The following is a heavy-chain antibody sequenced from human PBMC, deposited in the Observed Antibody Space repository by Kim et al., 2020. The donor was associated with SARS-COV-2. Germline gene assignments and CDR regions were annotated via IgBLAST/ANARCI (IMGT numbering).Heavy chain of an antibody. CDR3: ARAHCTNGVCYIFAY. Sequence: SETLSLTCAAYGGSFSGYYWSWIRQPPGKGLEWIGEINHSGSTNYNPSLKSRGTISVDTSKNQFSLKLSSVTAADTAVYYCARAHCTNGVCYIFAYWGQGTLVTVSS. V-gene: IGHV4-34*01. CDR2: INHSGST. J-gene: IGHJ4*02. CDR1: GGSFSGYY. D-gene: IGHD2-8*01.